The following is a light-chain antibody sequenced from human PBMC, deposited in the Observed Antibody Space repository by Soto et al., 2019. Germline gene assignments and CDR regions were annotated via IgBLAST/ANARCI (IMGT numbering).Light chain of an antibody. J-gene: IGKJ1*01. CDR2: DAT. Sequence: DIQMTQSPSTLSASVGDRVSITCRASESIRSWLAWYQQKPGKAPKVLIYDATSLKGGVPSRFSGSGSGTEFTLTISSLQPDDFATYYCQQYNSYSWTFGQGTKVDIK. V-gene: IGKV1-5*01. CDR1: ESIRSW. CDR3: QQYNSYSWT.